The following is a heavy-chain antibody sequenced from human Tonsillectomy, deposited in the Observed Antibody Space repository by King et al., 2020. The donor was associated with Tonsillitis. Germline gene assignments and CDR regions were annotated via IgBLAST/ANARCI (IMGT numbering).Heavy chain of an antibody. J-gene: IGHJ4*02. CDR1: GFTFSSYG. CDR2: ISYDGSNK. Sequence: VQLVESGGGVVQPGRSLRLSCAASGFTFSSYGMHWVRQAPGKGLEWVAVISYDGSNKYYADSVKGRFTISRDNSKNTLYLQMNSLRAEDTAVYYCAKAPSVVPAAMGYFDYWGQGTLVTVSS. CDR3: AKAPSVVPAAMGYFDY. D-gene: IGHD2-2*01. V-gene: IGHV3-30*18.